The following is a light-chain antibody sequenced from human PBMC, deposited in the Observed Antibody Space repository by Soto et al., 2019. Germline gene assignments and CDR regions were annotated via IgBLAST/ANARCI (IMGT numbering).Light chain of an antibody. CDR3: SSYTRTSTLV. Sequence: QSVLTQPASVSGSPGQSITISCTGTSSDVGGYNYVSWCQQHPGKAPKLIIYAVSNRPSGVSNRFSGSKSGDTASLTISGLKAEDEADYYCSSYTRTSTLVFGTGTRSPX. CDR2: AVS. V-gene: IGLV2-14*01. CDR1: SSDVGGYNY. J-gene: IGLJ1*01.